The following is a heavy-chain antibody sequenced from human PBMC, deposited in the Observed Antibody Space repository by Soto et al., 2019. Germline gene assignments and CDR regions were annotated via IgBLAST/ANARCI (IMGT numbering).Heavy chain of an antibody. V-gene: IGHV4-34*01. D-gene: IGHD2-8*01. J-gene: IGHJ5*02. CDR1: GGSFSGYY. CDR2: INHSGST. Sequence: SETLSLTCAVYGGSFSGYYWSWIRQPPGKGLEWIGEINHSGSTNYNPSLKSRVTISVDTSKNQFSLKLSSVTAADTAVYYCARGQSVLMVYAINWFDPWGQGTLVTVSS. CDR3: ARGQSVLMVYAINWFDP.